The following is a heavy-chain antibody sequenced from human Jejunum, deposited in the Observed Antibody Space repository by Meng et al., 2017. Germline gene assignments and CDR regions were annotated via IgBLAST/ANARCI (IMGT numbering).Heavy chain of an antibody. Sequence: GGSLRLSCSTSGFPFSSYAMHWVRQAPGKGLEWVAVRSYSGGYNKYYADSVRGRFTISRDNSKSTLYLQMDSLRAEDTAVYSCARDPTSVANKAQYYFDYWGQGTLVTVSS. J-gene: IGHJ4*02. CDR1: GFPFSSYA. D-gene: IGHD5-12*01. CDR2: RSYSGGYNK. V-gene: IGHV3-30*03. CDR3: ARDPTSVANKAQYYFDY.